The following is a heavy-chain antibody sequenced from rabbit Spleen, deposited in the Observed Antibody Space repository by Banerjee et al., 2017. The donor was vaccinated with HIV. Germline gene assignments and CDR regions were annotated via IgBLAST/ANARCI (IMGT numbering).Heavy chain of an antibody. Sequence: QSLEESGGDLVKPGASLTLTCTASGFSFSYSDYMCWVRQPPGKGPEWIACIGAGVTYTTYYATWAKGRFTISKTSSTTVTLQMTSLTAADTATYFCARDLGGGWYYFDLWGQGTLVTVS. J-gene: IGHJ4*01. V-gene: IGHV1S40*01. D-gene: IGHD1-1*01. CDR3: ARDLGGGWYYFDL. CDR1: GFSFSYSDY. CDR2: IGAGVTYTT.